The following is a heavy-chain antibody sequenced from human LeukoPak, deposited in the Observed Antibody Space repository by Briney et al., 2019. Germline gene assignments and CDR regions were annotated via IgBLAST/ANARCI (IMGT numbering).Heavy chain of an antibody. CDR3: ARGSRAIVSTKFARGRYMDV. CDR2: INPSGGST. V-gene: IGHV1-46*01. Sequence: ASVKVSCKASGYTFTSYYMHWVRQAPGQGLEWMGIINPSGGSTSYAQKFQGRVTMTRDTSTSTVYMELSSLRSEDTAVYYCARGSRAIVSTKFARGRYMDVWGKGTTVTVSS. J-gene: IGHJ6*03. CDR1: GYTFTSYY. D-gene: IGHD5/OR15-5a*01.